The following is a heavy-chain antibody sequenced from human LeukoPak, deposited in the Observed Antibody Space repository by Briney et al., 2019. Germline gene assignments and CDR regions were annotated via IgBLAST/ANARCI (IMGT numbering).Heavy chain of an antibody. J-gene: IGHJ4*02. V-gene: IGHV3-48*02. D-gene: IGHD3-22*01. Sequence: GGSLRLSCAASGXTFSSYSMNWVRQAPGKGLEWVSYISGTSNIYYADSVKGRFTISRDNAKNSLYLQMNSLRDEDTAVYYCARDEDDISGYYFYWGQGTLVTVSS. CDR2: ISGTSNI. CDR3: ARDEDDISGYYFY. CDR1: GXTFSSYS.